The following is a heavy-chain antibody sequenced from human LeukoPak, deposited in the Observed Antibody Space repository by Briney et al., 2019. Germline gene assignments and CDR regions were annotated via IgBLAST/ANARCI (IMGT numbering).Heavy chain of an antibody. CDR1: GGSFSGYY. V-gene: IGHV4-34*01. Sequence: SETLSLTCAVYGGSFSGYYWSWIRQPPGKGLEWIGEINHSGSTSYNPSLKSRVTISVDTSKNQFSLKLSSVTAADTAVYYCARVIAVAGNYYFDYWGQGTLVTVSS. CDR2: INHSGST. CDR3: ARVIAVAGNYYFDY. D-gene: IGHD6-19*01. J-gene: IGHJ4*02.